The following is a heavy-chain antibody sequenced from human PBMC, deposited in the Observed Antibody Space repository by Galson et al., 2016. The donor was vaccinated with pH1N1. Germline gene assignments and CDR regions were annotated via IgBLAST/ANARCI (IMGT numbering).Heavy chain of an antibody. CDR1: GYTFNTYA. J-gene: IGHJ4*02. Sequence: SVKVSCKASGYTFNTYALNWVRQAPGQGLEWMGWINTDTGNPTYAPGFTGRFVFSLDTSVSTAYLQITSLEAEDTAVYYCARGFYYGSGSFWPWDYWGQGTLVTVSS. D-gene: IGHD3-10*01. CDR3: ARGFYYGSGSFWPWDY. CDR2: INTDTGNP. V-gene: IGHV7-4-1*02.